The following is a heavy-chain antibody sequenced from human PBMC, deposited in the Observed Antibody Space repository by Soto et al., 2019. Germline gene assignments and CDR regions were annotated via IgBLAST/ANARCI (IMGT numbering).Heavy chain of an antibody. D-gene: IGHD3-16*02. CDR3: AHFKDSDYIWGSYRYTNNWFDP. J-gene: IGHJ5*02. CDR2: IYWDDDK. V-gene: IGHV2-5*02. CDR1: GFSLSTSGVG. Sequence: QITLKESGPTLVNPTQTLTLTCTFSGFSLSTSGVGVGWIRQPPGKALEWLALIYWDDDKRYSPSLKSRLTITKDTSKNQVVLTMTNMDPVDTATYYCAHFKDSDYIWGSYRYTNNWFDPWGQGTLVTVSS.